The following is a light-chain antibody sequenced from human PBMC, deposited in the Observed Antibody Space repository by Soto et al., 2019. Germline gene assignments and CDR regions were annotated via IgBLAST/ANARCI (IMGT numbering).Light chain of an antibody. CDR1: QNVRNSY. V-gene: IGKV3-20*01. Sequence: EIVLTQSPGTLSLSPGERATLSCWASQNVRNSYLAWYQQKPGQAPRLLIYDASSRATGIPDRFSGSGSRTDFTLTISRLEPEDSAVYYCQQYGSSPQTFGQGTKVDIK. J-gene: IGKJ1*01. CDR2: DAS. CDR3: QQYGSSPQT.